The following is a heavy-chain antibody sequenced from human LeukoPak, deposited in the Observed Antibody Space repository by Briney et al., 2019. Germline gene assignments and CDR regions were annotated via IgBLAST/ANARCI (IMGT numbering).Heavy chain of an antibody. Sequence: SQTLSLTCTVSGGSISSGGYSWSWIRQHPGKGLEWIGYIYYSGTTYYNPSLRSRVTISVDTSKNQFSLRLSSVTAADTAVFYCARHEYTSSFWFDPWGQGTLVTVSS. CDR3: ARHEYTSSFWFDP. D-gene: IGHD6-6*01. CDR1: GGSISSGGYS. V-gene: IGHV4-31*03. J-gene: IGHJ5*02. CDR2: IYYSGTT.